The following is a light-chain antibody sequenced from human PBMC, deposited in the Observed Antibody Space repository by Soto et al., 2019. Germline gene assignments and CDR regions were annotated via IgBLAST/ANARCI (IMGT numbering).Light chain of an antibody. V-gene: IGKV3-20*01. CDR1: QSVSSSY. CDR3: QQCAGSPWT. J-gene: IGKJ1*01. CDR2: GGY. Sequence: EIVLTQSPGTLSLSPGESATLSCGASQSVSSSYLAWYQQKPGQAPRVIIYGGYTRAAGIPDRFSGSGSGTDFTLTITRLEPEDFAVFYCQQCAGSPWTFGQGTKVDIK.